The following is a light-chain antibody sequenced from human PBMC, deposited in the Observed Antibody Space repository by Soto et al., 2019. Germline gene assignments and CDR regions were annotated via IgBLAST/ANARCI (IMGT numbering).Light chain of an antibody. J-gene: IGKJ3*01. CDR3: QQYGSSPFP. Sequence: EFVLTQSPGTLSLSPVERATLSCRASQSVSSSYLAWYQQKPGQAPRLLIYGASSRATGIPDRFSGSGSGTDFTLTISRLEPEDFAVYYCQQYGSSPFPFGPGTKVDIK. CDR1: QSVSSSY. CDR2: GAS. V-gene: IGKV3-20*01.